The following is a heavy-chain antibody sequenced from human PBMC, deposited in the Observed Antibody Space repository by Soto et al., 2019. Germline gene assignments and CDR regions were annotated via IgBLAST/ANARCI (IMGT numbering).Heavy chain of an antibody. CDR1: GGSFSGYY. CDR2: ISPSGTT. D-gene: IGHD3-10*01. Sequence: QVQLQQWGAGLLKPSETLSLTCAVYGGSFSGYYWTWFRQPPGKGLEWIGEISPSGTTKYIPSLKSRVTISADTSKNQFSLKVSSVTGAGTAVYYCVTSLWFGTEPEIWGQGALVTVSS. CDR3: VTSLWFGTEPEI. J-gene: IGHJ4*02. V-gene: IGHV4-34*01.